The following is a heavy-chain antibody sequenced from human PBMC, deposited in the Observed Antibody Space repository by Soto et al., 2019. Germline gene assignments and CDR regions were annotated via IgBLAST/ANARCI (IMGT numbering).Heavy chain of an antibody. CDR2: IYYSGST. CDR1: GGSISSGGYY. D-gene: IGHD3-9*01. Sequence: QVQLQESGPGLVKPSQTLSLTCTVSGGSISSGGYYWSWIRQHPGKGLEWIGYIYYSGSTYYNPSLKSLVTISVNTSKNQFSLKLSSVIAADTAVYYCARGYYDILTGYYRYYYMDVWGKGTTVTVSS. CDR3: ARGYYDILTGYYRYYYMDV. J-gene: IGHJ6*03. V-gene: IGHV4-31*01.